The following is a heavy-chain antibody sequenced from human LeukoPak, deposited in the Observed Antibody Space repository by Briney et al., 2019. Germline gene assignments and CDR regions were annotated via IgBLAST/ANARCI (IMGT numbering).Heavy chain of an antibody. V-gene: IGHV3-30*01. D-gene: IGHD1-20*01. Sequence: GGSLRLSCAASGFTFSSYAMRWVRQAPGKGLEWVAVISYDGSNKYYADSVKGRFTISRDNSKNTLYLQMNSLRAEDTAVYYCARDNWNDGTNFDYWGQGTLVTVSS. CDR3: ARDNWNDGTNFDY. CDR2: ISYDGSNK. CDR1: GFTFSSYA. J-gene: IGHJ4*02.